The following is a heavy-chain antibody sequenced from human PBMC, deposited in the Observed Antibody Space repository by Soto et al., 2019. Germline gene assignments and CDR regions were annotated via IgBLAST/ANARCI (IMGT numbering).Heavy chain of an antibody. CDR3: ARLGYSSSWSDFDY. D-gene: IGHD6-13*01. Sequence: SEILSLTCTVSGGSISSYYWSSIRQPPGKGLEWIGYIYYSGSTNYNPSLKSRVTISVDTSKNQFSLKLSSVTAAGTAVYYCARLGYSSSWSDFDYWGQGTLVSVCS. V-gene: IGHV4-59*08. J-gene: IGHJ4*02. CDR1: GGSISSYY. CDR2: IYYSGST.